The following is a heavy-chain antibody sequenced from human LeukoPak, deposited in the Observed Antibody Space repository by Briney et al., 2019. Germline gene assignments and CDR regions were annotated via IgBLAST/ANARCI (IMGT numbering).Heavy chain of an antibody. V-gene: IGHV1-46*01. CDR3: ARALGYCSGGSCYNANYYYGMDA. CDR1: GYTFTSYY. D-gene: IGHD2-15*01. J-gene: IGHJ6*02. CDR2: INPSGGST. Sequence: ASVKVSCKASGYTFTSYYMHWVRQAPGQGLEWMGIINPSGGSTSYAQKFRGRVTMTRDTSTSTVYMELSSLRSEDTAVYYCARALGYCSGGSCYNANYYYGMDAWGQGTTVTVSS.